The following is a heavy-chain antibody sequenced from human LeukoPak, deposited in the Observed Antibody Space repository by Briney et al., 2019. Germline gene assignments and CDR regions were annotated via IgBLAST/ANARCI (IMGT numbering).Heavy chain of an antibody. CDR3: ARRAPNLRTGGLDY. Sequence: SETLSLTCTVSGASISSSTYYWGWLRQPPGKGRQLIGSIYYSGSTYYNPSLKSRVTISVDTSKSQFSLKLSSVTAAHTAVYYGARRAPNLRTGGLDYWGQGTLVTVSS. V-gene: IGHV4-39*01. D-gene: IGHD1-1*01. CDR2: IYYSGST. CDR1: GASISSSTYY. J-gene: IGHJ4*02.